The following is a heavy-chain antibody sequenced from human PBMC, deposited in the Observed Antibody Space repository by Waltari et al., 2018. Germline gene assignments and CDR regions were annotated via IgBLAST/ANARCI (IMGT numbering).Heavy chain of an antibody. CDR1: GYSISSGYY. V-gene: IGHV4-38-2*02. CDR3: AREGGYCSSTSCYTGYYFDY. D-gene: IGHD2-2*02. Sequence: QVQLQESGPGLVKPSETLSLTCTVSGYSISSGYYWGWIRQPPGKGLEWIGSIYHRGRPYYNPSLKSRVTISVDTSKNQFSLKLSSVTAADTAVYYCAREGGYCSSTSCYTGYYFDYWGQGTLVTVSS. J-gene: IGHJ4*02. CDR2: IYHRGRP.